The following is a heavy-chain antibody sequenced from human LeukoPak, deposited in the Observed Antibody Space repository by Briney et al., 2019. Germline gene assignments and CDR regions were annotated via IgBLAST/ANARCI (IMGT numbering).Heavy chain of an antibody. CDR3: ARHPKYSSSLYYYYYMDV. D-gene: IGHD6-13*01. J-gene: IGHJ6*03. CDR1: GGSISSSSYY. Sequence: SETLSLTCTVSGGSISSSSYYWGWIRQPPGKGLEWIGSIYYSGSTYYNPSLKSRVTISVDTSKKQFSLQLSSVTAADTAVYYCARHPKYSSSLYYYYYMDVWGKGTTVTVSS. V-gene: IGHV4-39*01. CDR2: IYYSGST.